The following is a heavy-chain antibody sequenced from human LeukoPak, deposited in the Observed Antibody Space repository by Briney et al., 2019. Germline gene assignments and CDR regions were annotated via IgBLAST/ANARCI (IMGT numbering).Heavy chain of an antibody. Sequence: SQTLSLTCTVSRGSISSGGYYWSWIRQHPGKGLEWIGSLFYSGSTYYNPSLKSRVTISVDASKNQFSLKLSSVTAADTAVYYCARGGYCSSTSCYAGYFWFDPWGQGTLVTVSS. D-gene: IGHD2-2*01. CDR2: LFYSGST. J-gene: IGHJ5*02. V-gene: IGHV4-31*03. CDR1: RGSISSGGYY. CDR3: ARGGYCSSTSCYAGYFWFDP.